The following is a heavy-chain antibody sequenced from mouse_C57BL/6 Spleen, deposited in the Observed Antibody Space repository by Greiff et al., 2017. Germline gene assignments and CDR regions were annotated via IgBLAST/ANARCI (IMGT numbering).Heavy chain of an antibody. CDR3: ARDYSNHYYAMDY. Sequence: VQLQESGGGLVKPGGSLKLSCAASGFTFSDYGMHWVRQAPEKGLEWVAYISSGSSTIYYADTVKGRFTISRDNAKNTLFLQMTSLRSEDTAMYYCARDYSNHYYAMDYWGQGTSVTVSS. J-gene: IGHJ4*01. CDR2: ISSGSSTI. CDR1: GFTFSDYG. D-gene: IGHD2-5*01. V-gene: IGHV5-17*01.